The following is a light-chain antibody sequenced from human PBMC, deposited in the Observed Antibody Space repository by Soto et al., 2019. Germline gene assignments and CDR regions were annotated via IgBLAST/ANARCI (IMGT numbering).Light chain of an antibody. CDR3: GSSAPSRTFV. Sequence: QSALTQPASVSVSPGQSITISCTGSSSAVGSYRFVSWYQHHPGKVPKLIIYEGGKRPSGVSNRFSGSEPGNTASLTISGLQAEDEADYYCGSSAPSRTFVFGTGTKVTVL. V-gene: IGLV2-23*01. CDR1: SSAVGSYRF. J-gene: IGLJ1*01. CDR2: EGG.